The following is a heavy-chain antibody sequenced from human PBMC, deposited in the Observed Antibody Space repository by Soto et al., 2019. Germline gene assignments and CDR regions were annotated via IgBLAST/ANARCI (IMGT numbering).Heavy chain of an antibody. CDR2: INSDGSST. Sequence: GGSLRLSCAASGFTFSSYWMHWVRQAPGKGLVWVPRINSDGSSTSYADSVKGRFTISRDNAKNTLYLQMNSLRAEDTAVYYCARVAARPFYYYYGMDVWGQGTTVTVSS. J-gene: IGHJ6*02. V-gene: IGHV3-74*01. CDR1: GFTFSSYW. D-gene: IGHD6-6*01. CDR3: ARVAARPFYYYYGMDV.